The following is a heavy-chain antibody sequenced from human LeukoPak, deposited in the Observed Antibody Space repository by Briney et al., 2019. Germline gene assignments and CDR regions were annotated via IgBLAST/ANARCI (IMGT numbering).Heavy chain of an antibody. V-gene: IGHV3-53*01. J-gene: IGHJ4*02. CDR1: GFTVSNSY. Sequence: GGSLRLSCAASGFTVSNSYMSWVRQAPGKGLEWVPVIYSGGSTYYADSVKGRFTISRDNSKNTLYLQMHSLRAEDTAVYYCARVDYYDSSGYHSGFDYWGQGTLVTVSS. CDR3: ARVDYYDSSGYHSGFDY. D-gene: IGHD3-22*01. CDR2: IYSGGST.